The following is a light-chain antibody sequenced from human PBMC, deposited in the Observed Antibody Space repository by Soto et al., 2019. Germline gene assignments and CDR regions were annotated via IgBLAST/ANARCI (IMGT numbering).Light chain of an antibody. V-gene: IGKV1-5*03. CDR3: QQYNSYPYT. CDR2: KAS. Sequence: DIQMTQSPSTLSASVGDRVTITCRASQSITTWLAWYQQKPGKAPKLLIYKASTLESGVPSRFSGSGSGTEFTLTLSSLQPDDFATYYCQQYNSYPYTFGQGTKLEIK. J-gene: IGKJ2*01. CDR1: QSITTW.